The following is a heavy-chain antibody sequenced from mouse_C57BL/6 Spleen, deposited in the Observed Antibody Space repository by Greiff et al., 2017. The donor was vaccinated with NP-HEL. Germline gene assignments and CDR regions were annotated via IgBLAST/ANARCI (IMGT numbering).Heavy chain of an antibody. CDR2: ISDGGSYT. Sequence: EVKLQESGGGLVKPGGSLKLSCAASGFTFSSYAMSWVRQTPEKRLEWVATISDGGSYTYYPDNVKGRFTISRDNAKNNLYLQMSHLKSEDTTMYYCARGKTAVVATDYWGQGTTLTVSS. V-gene: IGHV5-4*03. D-gene: IGHD1-1*01. CDR1: GFTFSSYA. CDR3: ARGKTAVVATDY. J-gene: IGHJ2*01.